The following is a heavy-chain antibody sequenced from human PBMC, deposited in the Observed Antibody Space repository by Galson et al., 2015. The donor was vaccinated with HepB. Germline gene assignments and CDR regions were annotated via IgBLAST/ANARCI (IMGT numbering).Heavy chain of an antibody. Sequence: SLRLSCAASGFTFINYAMSWVRQAPGKGLEWVSAISGSGGRTYYADSVKGRFTISRDNSKNTLYLQMNSLRAEDTAVYYCAKGTITMIPREFDYWGQGTLVTVSS. V-gene: IGHV3-23*01. CDR3: AKGTITMIPREFDY. CDR1: GFTFINYA. D-gene: IGHD3-22*01. J-gene: IGHJ4*02. CDR2: ISGSGGRT.